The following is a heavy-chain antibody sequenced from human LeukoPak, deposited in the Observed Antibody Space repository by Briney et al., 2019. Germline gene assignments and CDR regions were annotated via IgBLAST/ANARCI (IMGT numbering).Heavy chain of an antibody. CDR1: GGSISSYY. D-gene: IGHD2-2*01. J-gene: IGHJ4*02. V-gene: IGHV4-59*01. CDR2: IHYSGST. Sequence: SETLYLTCTVSGGSISSYYWSWIRQPPGKGLEWIGYIHYSGSTNYNPSLKSRVTISVDTSKSQFSLKLSSVTAADTAVYYCARAVTSGWPMYYFDYWGQGTLVTVSS. CDR3: ARAVTSGWPMYYFDY.